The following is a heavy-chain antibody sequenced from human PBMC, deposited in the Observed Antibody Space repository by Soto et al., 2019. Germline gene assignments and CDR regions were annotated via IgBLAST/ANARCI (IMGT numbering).Heavy chain of an antibody. CDR2: IKQDGSEK. CDR3: ARVKIAAAGTLWDY. D-gene: IGHD6-13*01. Sequence: SGGSLRLSCAASGFTFSSYWMSWVRQAPGKGLEWVANIKQDGSEKYYVDSVKGRFTISRDNAKNSLYLQMNSLRAEDTAVYYCARVKIAAAGTLWDYWGQGTLVTVSS. J-gene: IGHJ4*02. V-gene: IGHV3-7*03. CDR1: GFTFSSYW.